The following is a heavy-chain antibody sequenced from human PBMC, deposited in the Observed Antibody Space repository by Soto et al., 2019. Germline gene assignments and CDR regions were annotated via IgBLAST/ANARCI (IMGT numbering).Heavy chain of an antibody. CDR3: ASWARPRDDSLDI. CDR1: GFTFSSHW. CDR2: ISPDGRST. Sequence: EVQLVESGGGLVQPGGSLRLSCAASGFTFSSHWMHWVRQAPGKGLVWVSRISPDGRSTVYADSVKGRFTISRDNAKNTLYLQMNSLRAEDTTEYYCASWARPRDDSLDIWGQGTMVTVSS. J-gene: IGHJ3*02. D-gene: IGHD3-22*01. V-gene: IGHV3-74*01.